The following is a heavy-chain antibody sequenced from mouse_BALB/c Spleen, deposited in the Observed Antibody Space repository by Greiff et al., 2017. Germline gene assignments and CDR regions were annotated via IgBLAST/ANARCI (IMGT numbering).Heavy chain of an antibody. CDR2: INSNGGST. Sequence: EVKLVESGGGLVQPGGSLKLSCAASGFTFSSYGMSWVRQTPDKRLELVATINSNGGSTYYPDSVKGRFTISRDNAKNTLYLQMSSLKSEDTAMYYCARDRNWDEVAYWGQGTLVTVSA. D-gene: IGHD4-1*01. J-gene: IGHJ3*01. CDR1: GFTFSSYG. CDR3: ARDRNWDEVAY. V-gene: IGHV5-6-3*01.